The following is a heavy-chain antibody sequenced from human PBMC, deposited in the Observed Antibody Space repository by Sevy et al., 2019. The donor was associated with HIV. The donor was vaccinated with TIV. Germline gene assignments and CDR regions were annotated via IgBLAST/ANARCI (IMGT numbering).Heavy chain of an antibody. CDR1: GFTFSNYA. CDR3: ARGGYYYDNAAYYALDS. CDR2: IWSDGAYQ. J-gene: IGHJ4*02. D-gene: IGHD3-22*01. Sequence: GGSLRLSCAATGFTFSNYAMHWVRQAPAKGRGGVAIIWSDGAYQYHGDSVKGRFTISRDNSKNTLYLQMNNVRVEDTAVYYCARGGYYYDNAAYYALDSWGQGTLVTVSS. V-gene: IGHV3-33*01.